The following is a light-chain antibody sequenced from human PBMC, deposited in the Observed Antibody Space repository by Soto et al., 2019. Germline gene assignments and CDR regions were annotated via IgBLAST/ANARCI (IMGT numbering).Light chain of an antibody. CDR3: AAWDDSLNTPV. Sequence: QSVLTQPPSASGTPGQRVTISCSGSRSNIGSDTVHWYQHLPGTAPKLLIYSNYQRPSGVPDRFSGSKSGTSASLAISGLQSEDEADYYCAAWDDSLNTPVFGGGTQLTVL. J-gene: IGLJ3*02. CDR2: SNY. CDR1: RSNIGSDT. V-gene: IGLV1-44*01.